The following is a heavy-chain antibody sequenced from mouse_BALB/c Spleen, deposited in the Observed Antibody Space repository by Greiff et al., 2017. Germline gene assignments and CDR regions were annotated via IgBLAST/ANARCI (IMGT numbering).Heavy chain of an antibody. J-gene: IGHJ4*01. CDR1: GYTFTNYW. CDR2: IYPGGGYT. Sequence: QVQLQQSGAELARPGASVKLSCKASGYTFTNYWIGWVKQRPGHGLEWIGDIYPGGGYTNYNEKFKGKATLTADTSSSTAYMQLSSLTSEDSAIYYCARSRGELDAMDYWGQGTSVTVSS. V-gene: IGHV1-63*02. D-gene: IGHD4-1*01. CDR3: ARSRGELDAMDY.